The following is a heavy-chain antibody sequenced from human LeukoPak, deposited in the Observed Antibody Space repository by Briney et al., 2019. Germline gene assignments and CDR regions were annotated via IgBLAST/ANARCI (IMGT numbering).Heavy chain of an antibody. D-gene: IGHD5-18*01. CDR2: IIPIFGTA. CDR3: ARGRGIQLWLDY. CDR1: GGTFSSYA. J-gene: IGHJ4*02. V-gene: IGHV1-69*05. Sequence: SVKVSCKASGGTFSSYAISWVRQAPGQGLEWMGRIIPIFGTANYAQKFQGRVTITTDESTSTAYMELSSLRSGDTAVYYCARGRGIQLWLDYWGQGTLVTVSS.